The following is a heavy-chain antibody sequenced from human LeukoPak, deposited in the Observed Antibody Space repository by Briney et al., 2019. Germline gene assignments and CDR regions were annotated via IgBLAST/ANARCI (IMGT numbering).Heavy chain of an antibody. D-gene: IGHD3-22*01. V-gene: IGHV4-61*01. CDR3: ARGYYDSRAYSIPFDY. J-gene: IGHJ4*02. CDR1: GGSVSSGSYS. Sequence: SETLSLTCTVAGGSVSSGSYSWTWIRQPPGKPLEWIGYVYYTGSTNYNPSLKSRVTISVDTSNNQFSLNLKSVTAADTAVYYCARGYYDSRAYSIPFDYWCQGTLVTVSS. CDR2: VYYTGST.